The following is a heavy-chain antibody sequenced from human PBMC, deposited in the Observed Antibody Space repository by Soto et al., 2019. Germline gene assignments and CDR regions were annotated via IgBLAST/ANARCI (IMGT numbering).Heavy chain of an antibody. J-gene: IGHJ4*02. V-gene: IGHV4-4*07. CDR2: VYTSGST. D-gene: IGHD1-26*01. Sequence: QVQLQESGPGLVKPSETLSLTCTVSGDSMTKYYWSWIRQPAGKGLEWIGRVYTSGSTNYNPSPKSRVTMSIDTSNKHFSLTLKSVTAADTAVYYCARTVGAAYYFDFWGQGALVTVSS. CDR1: GDSMTKYY. CDR3: ARTVGAAYYFDF.